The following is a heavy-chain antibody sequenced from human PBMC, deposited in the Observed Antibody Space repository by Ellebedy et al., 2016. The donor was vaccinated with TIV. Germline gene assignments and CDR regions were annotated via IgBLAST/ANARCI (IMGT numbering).Heavy chain of an antibody. V-gene: IGHV3-13*01. CDR3: ARETLDGSNYGTGWYFDL. D-gene: IGHD5-24*01. CDR2: IGAGGGT. Sequence: GGSLRLSCAASGFTFSNSDMHWVRQATGKGLEWVSAIGAGGGTYYPDSVKGRFTISRENAKNSLYLQMNSLRAEDSAVYYCARETLDGSNYGTGWYFDLWGRGTLVTVSS. J-gene: IGHJ2*01. CDR1: GFTFSNSD.